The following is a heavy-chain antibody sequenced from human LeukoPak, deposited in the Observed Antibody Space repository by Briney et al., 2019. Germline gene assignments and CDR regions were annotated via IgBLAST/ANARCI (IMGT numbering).Heavy chain of an antibody. V-gene: IGHV3-15*01. J-gene: IGHJ3*02. CDR1: GFTFSNAW. CDR3: AKATTPHKRITMIVVVITGAFDI. D-gene: IGHD3-22*01. Sequence: PGGSLRLSCAASGFTFSNAWMSWVRQAPGKGLEWVGRIKSKTDGGTTDYAAPVKGRFTISRDDSKNTLYLQMNSLKTEDTAVYYCAKATTPHKRITMIVVVITGAFDIWGQGTMVTVSS. CDR2: IKSKTDGGTT.